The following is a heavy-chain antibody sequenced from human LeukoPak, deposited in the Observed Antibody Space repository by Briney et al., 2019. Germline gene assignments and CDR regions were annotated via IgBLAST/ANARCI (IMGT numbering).Heavy chain of an antibody. J-gene: IGHJ4*02. CDR1: GLTLRNPW. D-gene: IGHD1-26*01. CDR2: IKSKTDGGAT. V-gene: IGHV3-15*01. Sequence: PGGSLRLSCTASGLTLRNPWMNWVRQAPGKGLEWVGRIKSKTDGGATDYAAPGLGRPTVPRDDSKNRMSLQMNSLKTEDTAVYYCTTEEKATFDYWGQGTLVTVSS. CDR3: TTEEKATFDY.